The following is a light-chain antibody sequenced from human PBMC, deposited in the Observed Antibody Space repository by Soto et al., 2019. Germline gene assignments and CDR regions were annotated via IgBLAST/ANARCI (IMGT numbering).Light chain of an antibody. CDR1: HSVSSTY. J-gene: IGKJ2*01. CDR3: QQYGSSPPYT. V-gene: IGKV3-20*01. Sequence: EIVLTQSPGTLSLSPGEGATLSCRASHSVSSTYLAWYQQKPGQAPRLLIYGASSRATGIPDRFSGSRSGTDFTLTISRLEPEDFAVYYCQQYGSSPPYTFGQGTKLEIK. CDR2: GAS.